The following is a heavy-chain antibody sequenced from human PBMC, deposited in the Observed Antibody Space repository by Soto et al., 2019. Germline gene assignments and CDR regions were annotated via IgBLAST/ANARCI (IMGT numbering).Heavy chain of an antibody. D-gene: IGHD3-3*01. J-gene: IGHJ5*02. CDR1: GGTISGYY. CDR3: ARGQRFSDWFDP. Sequence: ETLSLTCTVTGGTISGYYWTWIRQSAGGGLEWIGRIYSSGSTNYNPSLKSRVTISLDTSMNHFSLRLSSVTAADTAVYYCARGQRFSDWFDPWGQGTLVTVSS. CDR2: IYSSGST. V-gene: IGHV4-4*07.